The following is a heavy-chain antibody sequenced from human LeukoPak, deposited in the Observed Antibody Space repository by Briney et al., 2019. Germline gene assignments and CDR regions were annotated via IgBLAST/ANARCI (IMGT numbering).Heavy chain of an antibody. CDR3: ARTSSSWL. CDR1: GASINSYY. CDR2: IYDSGST. D-gene: IGHD6-13*01. V-gene: IGHV4-59*01. Sequence: SESLSLTCTVSGASINSYYWSWIRQPPGKGLEWIGCIYDSGSTDYNPSLKSRVTISVDTSKNQFSLKLTSVTAADTAMYYCARTSSSWLWGQGTLVTVSS. J-gene: IGHJ4*02.